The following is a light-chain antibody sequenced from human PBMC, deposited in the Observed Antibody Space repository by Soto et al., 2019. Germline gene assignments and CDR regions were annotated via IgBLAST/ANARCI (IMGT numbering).Light chain of an antibody. CDR3: QQCNTPFT. CDR1: QNIGSR. V-gene: IGKV1-5*01. CDR2: DAS. J-gene: IGKJ4*01. Sequence: DIQMTQSPSTLSASVGDRDAITCRASQNIGSRLAWYQQKPDEAPKLLIYDASSLESGVPLRFGGSGSGTDFTLIISSLQPDDFATYYCQQCNTPFTFGGGTKVEIK.